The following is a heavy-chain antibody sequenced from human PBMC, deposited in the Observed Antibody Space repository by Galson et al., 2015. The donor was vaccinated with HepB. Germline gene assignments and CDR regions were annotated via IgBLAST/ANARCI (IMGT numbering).Heavy chain of an antibody. CDR2: IRYDGSNK. V-gene: IGHV3-30*02. CDR3: AKKEYYYDSSGYFDYYFHY. J-gene: IGHJ4*02. Sequence: SLRLSCAASGFTFSSYGMHWVRQAPGKGLEWVAFIRYDGSNKYYADSVKGRFTISRDNSKNTLYLQMNSLRAEDTAVYYCAKKEYYYDSSGYFDYYFHYWGQGSLVTVSS. D-gene: IGHD3-22*01. CDR1: GFTFSSYG.